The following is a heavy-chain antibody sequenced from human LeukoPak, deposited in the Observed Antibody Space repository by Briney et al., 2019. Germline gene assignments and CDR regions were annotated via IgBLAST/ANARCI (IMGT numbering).Heavy chain of an antibody. D-gene: IGHD4-17*01. J-gene: IGHJ4*02. Sequence: ASVKVSCKAPGGTFRSYAINWVRLAPGKGLEWMGGIIPMVNTPKYAQKFQGRVTITADESTSTGYMEVSSLRSEDTAVYYCAIFQGTYGDNDNDYWGQGTLVTVSS. CDR3: AIFQGTYGDNDNDY. CDR2: IIPMVNTP. CDR1: GGTFRSYA. V-gene: IGHV1-69*13.